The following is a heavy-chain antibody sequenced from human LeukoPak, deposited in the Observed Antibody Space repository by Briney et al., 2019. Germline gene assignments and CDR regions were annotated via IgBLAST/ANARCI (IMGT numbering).Heavy chain of an antibody. CDR3: ASSPRRDGYNFMGIGAFDI. D-gene: IGHD5-24*01. CDR1: GYSFTSYW. Sequence: GESLKISCKGSGYSFTSYWIGWVRQMPGKGLEWMGIIYPGDSDTRYSPSFQGQVTISADKSISTAYLQWSSLKASDTAMYYCASSPRRDGYNFMGIGAFDIWGQGTMVTVSS. J-gene: IGHJ3*02. V-gene: IGHV5-51*01. CDR2: IYPGDSDT.